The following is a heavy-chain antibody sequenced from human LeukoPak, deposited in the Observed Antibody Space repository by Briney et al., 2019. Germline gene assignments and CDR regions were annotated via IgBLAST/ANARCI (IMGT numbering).Heavy chain of an antibody. CDR1: GYSFSTLW. V-gene: IGHV5-51*01. CDR3: AREIKVANKGSGLDV. CDR2: IYPGDSDI. Sequence: GESLKISCEASGYSFSTLWIAWVRQLPGKGLEWMGIIYPGDSDIRYSPSFEGQVTISVDKSINTAYVQWSSLKASDTAIYYCAREIKVANKGSGLDVWGQGTTVTVSS. J-gene: IGHJ6*02. D-gene: IGHD5-12*01.